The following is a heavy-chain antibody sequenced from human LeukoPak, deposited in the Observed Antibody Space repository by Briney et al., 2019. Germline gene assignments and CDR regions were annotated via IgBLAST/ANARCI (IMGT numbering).Heavy chain of an antibody. CDR1: GFTFNSYW. J-gene: IGHJ4*02. D-gene: IGHD7-27*01. Sequence: GGSLRLSCAASGFTFNSYWMHWVRQAPGKGLLRVSRINGDGSSTNYADSVKGRFTISRDNAKNTLYLQMNSLRAEDTAVYYCARGSGVGDYWGQGTLVTVSS. CDR3: ARGSGVGDY. V-gene: IGHV3-74*01. CDR2: INGDGSST.